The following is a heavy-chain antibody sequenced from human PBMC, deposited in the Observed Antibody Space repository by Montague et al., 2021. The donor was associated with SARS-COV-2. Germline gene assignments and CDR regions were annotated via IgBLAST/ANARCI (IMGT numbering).Heavy chain of an antibody. Sequence: PALVKSTQTLTLICSFSGFSLDTRGAAVAWIRQPPGKALEWVGSIYWNDCNHYNSSLKSRLSMSKDTSKHQVVLIMTDVDPADTATYFCAHREEDNNGYSWFDPWGQGTLVTVSS. CDR2: IYWNDCN. D-gene: IGHD5-12*01. CDR3: AHREEDNNGYSWFDP. J-gene: IGHJ5*02. CDR1: GFSLDTRGAA. V-gene: IGHV2-5*01.